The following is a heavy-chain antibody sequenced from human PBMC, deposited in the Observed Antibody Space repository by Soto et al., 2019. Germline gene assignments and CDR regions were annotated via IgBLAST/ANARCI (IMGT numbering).Heavy chain of an antibody. CDR1: GGSFSGYY. Sequence: QVQLQQWGAGRLKPSETLSLTCAVYGGSFSGYYWSWIRQPPGKGLEWIGEINHSGSTNYNPSLKSRVTISVDTSKNQFSLKLSSVTAADTAVYYCARVVGWLVRGRFDYWGQGTLVTVSS. CDR2: INHSGST. J-gene: IGHJ4*02. D-gene: IGHD6-19*01. V-gene: IGHV4-34*01. CDR3: ARVVGWLVRGRFDY.